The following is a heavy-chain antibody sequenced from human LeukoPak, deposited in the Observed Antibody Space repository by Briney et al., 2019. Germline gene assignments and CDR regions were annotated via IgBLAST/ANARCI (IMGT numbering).Heavy chain of an antibody. J-gene: IGHJ4*02. D-gene: IGHD5-18*01. CDR3: ARGGYTYGLDS. V-gene: IGHV3-48*01. Sequence: GGSLGLSCAASGFALTSYSMNWVRQAPGKGLEWISYLSAAGRTIYYADSVQGRFSISRDTAKNTVSPQMGSLRADDTAVYYCARGGYTYGLDSWGQGVLVVVSS. CDR1: GFALTSYS. CDR2: LSAAGRTI.